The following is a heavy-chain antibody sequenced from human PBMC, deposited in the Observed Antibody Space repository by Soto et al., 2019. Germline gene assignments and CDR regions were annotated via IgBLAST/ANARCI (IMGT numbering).Heavy chain of an antibody. CDR1: GGSFSPNY. Sequence: PSETLSLTCTVSGGSFSPNYWGWVRQPPGKGLEWVAYIYYGGTTIYNPSLKGRATISVDTSKNMFSLTLNSVTAADTAVYYCAGGRGWTTEYWGQGTLVTVSS. J-gene: IGHJ4*02. CDR3: AGGRGWTTEY. D-gene: IGHD6-19*01. CDR2: IYYGGTT. V-gene: IGHV4-59*01.